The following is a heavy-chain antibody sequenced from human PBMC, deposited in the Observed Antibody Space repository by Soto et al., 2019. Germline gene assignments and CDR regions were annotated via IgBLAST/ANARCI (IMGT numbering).Heavy chain of an antibody. CDR1: GFTFDVYA. CDR3: AKDISLRGWVYLVVEY. J-gene: IGHJ4*02. CDR2: INYNSGSV. Sequence: EVQLVESGGGWVQPGRSLRLSCAASGFTFDVYAMHWVRQAPGQGLEWVSGINYNSGSVGYADAVKGRFTISRDNANNCLHLQMNSLRAEDTAVYYCAKDISLRGWVYLVVEYWGQGTLVTVSP. V-gene: IGHV3-9*01. D-gene: IGHD6-13*01.